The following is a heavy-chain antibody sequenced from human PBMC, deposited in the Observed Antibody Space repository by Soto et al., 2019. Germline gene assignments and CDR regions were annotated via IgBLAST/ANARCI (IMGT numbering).Heavy chain of an antibody. CDR1: GFAVRHNY. V-gene: IGHV3-53*04. J-gene: IGHJ6*04. D-gene: IGHD3-10*01. Sequence: EVQLVESGGGLVQPGGSLRLSCTASGFAVRHNYMTWVRQAPGKGLEWVSLIYSGGDTAYADSVKGRFTISRHTSQNTLYLQMNSLRAEDRPVYYCARKTDSIPSGGDVWGKGTAVTVSS. CDR3: ARKTDSIPSGGDV. CDR2: IYSGGDT.